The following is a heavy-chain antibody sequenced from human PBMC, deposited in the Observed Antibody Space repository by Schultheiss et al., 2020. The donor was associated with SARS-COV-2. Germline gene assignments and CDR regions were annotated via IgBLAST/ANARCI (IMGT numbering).Heavy chain of an antibody. CDR2: ISYDGSNK. V-gene: IGHV3-30*03. J-gene: IGHJ4*02. CDR3: TTGTYYDFWSGYYLLDY. CDR1: GFTFSSYS. Sequence: GGSLRLSCAASGFTFSSYSMNWVRQAPGKGLEWVAVISYDGSNKYYADSVKGRFTISRDNSKNTLYLQMNSLKTEDTAVYYCTTGTYYDFWSGYYLLDYWGQGTLVTVSS. D-gene: IGHD3-3*01.